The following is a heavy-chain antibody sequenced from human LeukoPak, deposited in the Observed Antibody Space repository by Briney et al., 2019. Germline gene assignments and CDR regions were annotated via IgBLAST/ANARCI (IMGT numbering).Heavy chain of an antibody. D-gene: IGHD6-13*01. CDR3: AKFIAQEQQLVLFSLWGPSDY. CDR1: GFTFSSYG. J-gene: IGHJ4*02. CDR2: ISYDGSNK. Sequence: GGSLRLSCAASGFTFSSYGMNWVRQAPGKGLEWVAVISYDGSNKYYGDSVKGRFTISRDNSKNTLYLQMNSLRAEDTAIYYCAKFIAQEQQLVLFSLWGPSDYWGQGTRVTVSS. V-gene: IGHV3-30*18.